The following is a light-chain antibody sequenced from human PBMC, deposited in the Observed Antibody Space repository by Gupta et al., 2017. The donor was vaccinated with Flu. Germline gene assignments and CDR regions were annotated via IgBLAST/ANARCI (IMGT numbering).Light chain of an antibody. CDR2: DNN. Sequence: QSVLPQPPSVSPAPGHNVTISCPGRSSNIGDTYVSWYQQLPGPAPKLLIYDNNKRTSVIPDRFSGSKCGTSATVSTTGLQAGDEADYYCDAWDRSLSAGVFGTGTKLTVL. CDR3: DAWDRSLSAGV. J-gene: IGLJ1*01. V-gene: IGLV1-51*01. CDR1: SSNIGDTY.